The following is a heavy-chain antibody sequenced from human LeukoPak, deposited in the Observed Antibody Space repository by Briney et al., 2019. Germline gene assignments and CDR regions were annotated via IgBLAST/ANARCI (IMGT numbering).Heavy chain of an antibody. D-gene: IGHD3-22*01. V-gene: IGHV3-66*04. CDR1: GFIVSTNY. CDR3: ARHEGITMIMN. J-gene: IGHJ4*02. CDR2: IYSGGST. Sequence: QPGGSLRLSCAASGFIVSTNYMSWVRQAPGKGLEWVSVIYSGGSTYYADSVKGRFTISRDNSKNSLYLQMNSLRAEDTAVYYCARHEGITMIMNWGQGTLVTVSS.